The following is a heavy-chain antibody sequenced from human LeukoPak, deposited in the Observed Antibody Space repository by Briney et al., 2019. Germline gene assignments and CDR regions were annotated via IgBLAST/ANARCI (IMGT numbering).Heavy chain of an antibody. J-gene: IGHJ6*03. CDR2: IYPGDSDT. V-gene: IGHV5-51*01. D-gene: IGHD3-10*01. CDR1: GYSFTSYW. Sequence: HGESLKISCKGSGYSFTSYWIGWVRQMPGKGLEWMGIIYPGDSDTRYSPSFQGQVTISADKSISTAYLQWSSLKASDTAMYYCARAYYYGSGSYYYYYMDVWGKGTTVTISS. CDR3: ARAYYYGSGSYYYYYMDV.